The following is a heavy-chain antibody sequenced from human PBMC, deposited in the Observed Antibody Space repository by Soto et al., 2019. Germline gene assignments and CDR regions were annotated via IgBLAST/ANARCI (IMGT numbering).Heavy chain of an antibody. D-gene: IGHD5-18*01. CDR1: GYTFTSYD. V-gene: IGHV1-46*01. CDR2: INPNGGST. Sequence: ASVKVSCKASGYTFTSYDINWVRQATGQGLEWMGRINPNGGSTSYAQKFQGRVTMTRDTSTSTVYMELSSLRSEDTAVYYCARAGGDTAMERYYYYYGMDVWGQGTTVTVSS. J-gene: IGHJ6*02. CDR3: ARAGGDTAMERYYYYYGMDV.